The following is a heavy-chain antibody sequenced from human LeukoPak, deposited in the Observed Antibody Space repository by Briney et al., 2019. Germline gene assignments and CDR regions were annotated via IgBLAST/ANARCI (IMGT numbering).Heavy chain of an antibody. D-gene: IGHD4-17*01. CDR1: GFTFSNYG. V-gene: IGHV3-23*01. Sequence: GGSLRLSCAASGFTFSNYGMSWVRQAPGKGLEWVSGISGSGGSTYYADSVKGRFTISRDNSKNTLCLQMNSLRAEDTAVYYCAKVSGATVTTRRFDYWGQGTLVTVSS. CDR2: ISGSGGST. J-gene: IGHJ4*02. CDR3: AKVSGATVTTRRFDY.